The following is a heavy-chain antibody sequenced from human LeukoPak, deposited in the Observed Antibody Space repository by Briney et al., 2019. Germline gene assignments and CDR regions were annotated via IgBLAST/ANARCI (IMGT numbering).Heavy chain of an antibody. CDR2: IYTSGST. D-gene: IGHD3-9*01. CDR3: ATTLVWFDP. V-gene: IGHV4-61*02. CDR1: GGSISSGSYY. J-gene: IGHJ5*02. Sequence: SETLSLTCTVSGGSISSGSYYWSWIRQPAGKGLEWIGRIYTSGSTNYNPSLKSRVTISVDTSKNQFSLKLSSVTAADTAVYYCATTLVWFDPWGQGTLVTVSS.